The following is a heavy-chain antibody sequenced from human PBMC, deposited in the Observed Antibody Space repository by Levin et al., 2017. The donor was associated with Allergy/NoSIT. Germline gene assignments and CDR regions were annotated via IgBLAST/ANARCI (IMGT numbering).Heavy chain of an antibody. D-gene: IGHD3-9*01. CDR3: ATTLRYFDWPTPYFDY. J-gene: IGHJ4*02. Sequence: PGESLKISCAASGFTFSSYGMHWVRQAPGKGLEWVAVISYDGSNKYYADSVKGRFTISRDNSKNTLYLQMNSLRAEDTAVYYCATTLRYFDWPTPYFDYWGQGTLVTVSS. CDR1: GFTFSSYG. V-gene: IGHV3-30*03. CDR2: ISYDGSNK.